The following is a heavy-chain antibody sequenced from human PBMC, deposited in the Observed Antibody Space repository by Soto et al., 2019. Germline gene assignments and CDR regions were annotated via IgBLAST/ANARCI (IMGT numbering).Heavy chain of an antibody. CDR1: GYTFTNYY. CDR3: ARAPREDLYYFDY. D-gene: IGHD1-26*01. CDR2: ITPRGGAT. V-gene: IGHV1-46*01. J-gene: IGHJ4*02. Sequence: QVQLVQSGAEVKKPGASVTLSCKSSGYTFTNYYVHWVRQAPGQGLEWMGMITPRGGATTYTQKFRGRIIMSRVTSTSTVYMELSSLRSDDTAVYFCARAPREDLYYFDYWGRGPLVSVPS.